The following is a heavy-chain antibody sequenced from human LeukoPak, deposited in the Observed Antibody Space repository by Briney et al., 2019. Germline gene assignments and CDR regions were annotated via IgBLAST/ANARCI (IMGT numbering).Heavy chain of an antibody. CDR3: TRSYSGVLAHFDY. CDR1: GFTVSSNF. V-gene: IGHV3-66*01. J-gene: IGHJ4*02. D-gene: IGHD5-12*01. CDR2: IYSGGST. Sequence: GRSLRLSCAASGFTVSSNFMSWVRQAPGRGLEWVSFIYSGGSTSYTDSVKGRFTISRDTSKNTLYLQVNSLRVEDTAVYYCTRSYSGVLAHFDYWGQGTLVTVSS.